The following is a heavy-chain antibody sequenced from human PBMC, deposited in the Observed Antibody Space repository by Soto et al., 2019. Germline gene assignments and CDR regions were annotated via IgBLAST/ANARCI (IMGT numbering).Heavy chain of an antibody. CDR1: GFTFSSYG. CDR2: IWYDGSNK. Sequence: GGSLRLSCAASGFTFSSYGMHWVRQAPGKGLEWVAVIWYDGSNKYYADSVKGRFTISRDNSKNTLYLQMNSLRAEDTAVYYCAREKGTTYIDYWGQGTLVTVSS. D-gene: IGHD1-7*01. CDR3: AREKGTTYIDY. J-gene: IGHJ4*02. V-gene: IGHV3-33*01.